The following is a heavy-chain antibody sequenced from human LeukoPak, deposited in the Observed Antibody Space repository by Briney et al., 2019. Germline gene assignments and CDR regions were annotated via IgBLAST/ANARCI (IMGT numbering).Heavy chain of an antibody. Sequence: SVTVSCKASGGTFSSYAISWVRQAPGQGLEWMGGIIPIFGTANYAQKFQGRVTITADESTSTAYMELSSLRSEDTAVYYCARGSLILEWVSYYFDSWGQGTLVTVSS. CDR2: IIPIFGTA. V-gene: IGHV1-69*13. CDR1: GGTFSSYA. D-gene: IGHD3-3*01. J-gene: IGHJ4*02. CDR3: ARGSLILEWVSYYFDS.